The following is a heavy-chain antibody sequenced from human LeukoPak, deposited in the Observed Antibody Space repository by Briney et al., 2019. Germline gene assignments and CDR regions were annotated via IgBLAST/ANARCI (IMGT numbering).Heavy chain of an antibody. CDR2: INPSGGST. V-gene: IGHV1-46*01. Sequence: GASVKVSCKASGYTFTSYYMHWVRQAPGQGLEWMGLINPSGGSTSYAQKFQGRVTMTRDTSTSTVYMELSSLRSEDTAVYYCASSRGGRYCSSTSCYRSAFDIWGQGTMVTVSS. D-gene: IGHD2-2*01. J-gene: IGHJ3*02. CDR3: ASSRGGRYCSSTSCYRSAFDI. CDR1: GYTFTSYY.